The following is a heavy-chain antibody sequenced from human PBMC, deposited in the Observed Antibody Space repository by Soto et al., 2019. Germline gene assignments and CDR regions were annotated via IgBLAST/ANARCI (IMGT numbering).Heavy chain of an antibody. CDR3: ARDDYCSSTSCYTSENYYYGMDV. J-gene: IGHJ6*02. D-gene: IGHD2-2*02. CDR1: GFTFSSYS. CDR2: ISSSSSTI. Sequence: LRLSCAASGFTFSSYSMNWVRQAPGKGLEWVSYISSSSSTIYYADSVKGRFAISRDNAKNSLYLQMNSLRDEDTAVYYCARDDYCSSTSCYTSENYYYGMDVWGQGTTVTVSS. V-gene: IGHV3-48*02.